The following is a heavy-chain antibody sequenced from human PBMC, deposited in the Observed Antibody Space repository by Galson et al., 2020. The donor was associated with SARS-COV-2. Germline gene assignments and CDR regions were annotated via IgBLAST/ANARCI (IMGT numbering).Heavy chain of an antibody. J-gene: IGHJ4*02. CDR2: ISYDGSNK. V-gene: IGHV3-30*04. Sequence: GGSLRLSCAASGFTFSSYAMHWVRQAPGKGLEWVAVISYDGSNKYYADSVKGRFTISRDNSKNTLYLQMSSLRAEDTAVYYCAKGVETVGATLFDYWGPGTLVTVSS. CDR3: AKGVETVGATLFDY. D-gene: IGHD1-26*01. CDR1: GFTFSSYA.